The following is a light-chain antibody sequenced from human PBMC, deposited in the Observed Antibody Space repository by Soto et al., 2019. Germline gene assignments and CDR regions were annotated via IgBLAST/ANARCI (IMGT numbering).Light chain of an antibody. J-gene: IGKJ5*01. CDR1: QSVRSN. CDR2: GAS. CDR3: QQYKNWPL. Sequence: EVVMTHSPATLSVSPGERVTLSVRASQSVRSNLAWYQQKPGQSPRLLIYGASTRATGIPARFSGSGSGTEFTLTISSLQSEDFAVYYCQQYKNWPLFGQGTRLEIK. V-gene: IGKV3-15*01.